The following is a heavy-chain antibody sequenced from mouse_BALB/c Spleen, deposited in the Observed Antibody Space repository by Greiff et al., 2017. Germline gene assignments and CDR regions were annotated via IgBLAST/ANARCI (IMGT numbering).Heavy chain of an antibody. Sequence: VKLVESGPGLVAPSQSLSITCTVSGFSLTSYGVHWVRQPPGKGLEWLGVIWAGGSTNYNSALMSRLSISKDNSKSQVFLKMNSLQTDDTAMYYCARGDYYDSSYYAMDYWGQGTSVTVSA. CDR3: ARGDYYDSSYYAMDY. CDR1: GFSLTSYG. V-gene: IGHV2-9*02. D-gene: IGHD1-1*01. CDR2: IWAGGST. J-gene: IGHJ4*01.